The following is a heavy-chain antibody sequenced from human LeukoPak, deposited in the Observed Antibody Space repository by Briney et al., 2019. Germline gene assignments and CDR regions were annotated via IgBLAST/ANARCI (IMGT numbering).Heavy chain of an antibody. J-gene: IGHJ4*02. V-gene: IGHV4-59*01. D-gene: IGHD3-10*01. Sequence: SVTLSLTCTVSGGSISSYYWSWIRQTPGKGLEWIGYIYYSGSTNYNPSLKSRVTISVDTSKNQFSLKLGSVAAADTAVYYCAREGITMVRGGFDYWGQGTLVTVSS. CDR1: GGSISSYY. CDR2: IYYSGST. CDR3: AREGITMVRGGFDY.